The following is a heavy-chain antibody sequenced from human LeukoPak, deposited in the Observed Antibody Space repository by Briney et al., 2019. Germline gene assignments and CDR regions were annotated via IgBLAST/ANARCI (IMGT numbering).Heavy chain of an antibody. CDR2: IYSSGST. J-gene: IGHJ6*02. V-gene: IGHV4-30-4*02. Sequence: PPETPSLTSTVSGGSISSGNYCSSSIRQQPRNWLESLGYIYSSGSTCDDPALKRQVNISVDTSKNHFSLKLSSVTAAETAVYYWARDVSNYYYYGMDVWGQGTTVTVSS. CDR3: ARDVSNYYYYGMDV. CDR1: GGSISSGNYC.